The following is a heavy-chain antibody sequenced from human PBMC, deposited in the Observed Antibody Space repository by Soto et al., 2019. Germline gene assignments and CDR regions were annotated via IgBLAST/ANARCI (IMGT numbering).Heavy chain of an antibody. Sequence: GGSLRLSCAASGFTFSSYAMSWVRQAPGKGLEWVSAISGSGGSAYYADSVKGRFTISRDNSKNTLYLQMNSLRAEDTAVYYCAKSGYDRGYYYYGMDVWGQGTTVTVSS. J-gene: IGHJ6*02. V-gene: IGHV3-23*01. CDR2: ISGSGGSA. CDR1: GFTFSSYA. CDR3: AKSGYDRGYYYYGMDV. D-gene: IGHD5-12*01.